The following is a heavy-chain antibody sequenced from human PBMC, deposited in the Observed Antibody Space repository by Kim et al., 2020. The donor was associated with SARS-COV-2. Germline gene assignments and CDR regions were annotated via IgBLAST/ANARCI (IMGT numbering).Heavy chain of an antibody. Sequence: SETLSLTCAVSGGSISATNYYWGWIRQPPGKGLEWIGSIYYSGSTYYNPSLKSRVTISVDTSKNQFSLKLSSVTAADTAVYYCARHYGQQLVISPFHYWGQGTLVTVSS. D-gene: IGHD6-13*01. CDR1: GGSISATNYY. CDR2: IYYSGST. J-gene: IGHJ4*02. CDR3: ARHYGQQLVISPFHY. V-gene: IGHV4-39*01.